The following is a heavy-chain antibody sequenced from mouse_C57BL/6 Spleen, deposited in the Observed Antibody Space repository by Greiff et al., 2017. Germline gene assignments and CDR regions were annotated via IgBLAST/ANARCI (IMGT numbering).Heavy chain of an antibody. CDR2: IWGGGST. Sequence: VKVVESGPGLVAPSQSLSITCTVSGFSLTSYGVDWVRQPPGKGLEWLGVIWGGGSTNYNSALMSRLSISKDNSKSQVFLKMNSLQTDDTAMYYCAKSFYGNYVDYAMDCCGQGTSVTVGS. CDR1: GFSLTSYG. V-gene: IGHV2-9*01. D-gene: IGHD2-10*01. CDR3: AKSFYGNYVDYAMDC. J-gene: IGHJ4*01.